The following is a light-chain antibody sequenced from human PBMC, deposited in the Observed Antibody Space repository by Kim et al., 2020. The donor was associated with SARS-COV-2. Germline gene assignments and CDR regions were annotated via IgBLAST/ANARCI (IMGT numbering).Light chain of an antibody. Sequence: PGKTDGITCGGNNIGRKSVHWYQQKPGQAPVLVIYYDTDRPSGIPERFSGSNSGNTATLTISRVEAGDEADYYCHVWDSSSDHVVFGGGTQLTVL. CDR3: HVWDSSSDHVV. CDR1: NIGRKS. J-gene: IGLJ2*01. CDR2: YDT. V-gene: IGLV3-21*04.